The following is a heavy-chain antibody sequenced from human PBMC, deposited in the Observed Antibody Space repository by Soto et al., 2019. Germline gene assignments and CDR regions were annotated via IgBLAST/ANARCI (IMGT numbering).Heavy chain of an antibody. CDR3: AKRYCSGGSCYHYFDY. Sequence: GGSLRLSCAASGFTFSSYAMSWVRQAPGKGLEWVSAISGSGGSTYYADSVKGRFTISRDNSKNTLYLQMNSLRAEDTAVYYCAKRYCSGGSCYHYFDYWGQGTLVTVSS. CDR1: GFTFSSYA. D-gene: IGHD2-15*01. CDR2: ISGSGGST. J-gene: IGHJ4*02. V-gene: IGHV3-23*01.